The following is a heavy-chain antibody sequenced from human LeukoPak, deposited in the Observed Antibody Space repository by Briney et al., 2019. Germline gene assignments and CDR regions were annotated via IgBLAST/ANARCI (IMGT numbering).Heavy chain of an antibody. CDR2: INHSGST. V-gene: IGHV4-34*01. CDR1: GGSFSGYY. D-gene: IGHD6-6*01. J-gene: IGHJ5*02. CDR3: ARGWRFLAAHNWFDP. Sequence: PSETLSLTCAVYGGSFSGYYWSWIRQPPGKGLEWIGEINHSGSTNYNPSLKSRVTISVDTSKNQFSLKLSPVTAADTAVYYCARGWRFLAAHNWFDPWGQGTLVTVSS.